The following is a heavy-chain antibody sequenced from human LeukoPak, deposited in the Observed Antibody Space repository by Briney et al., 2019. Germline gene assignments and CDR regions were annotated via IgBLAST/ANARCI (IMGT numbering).Heavy chain of an antibody. CDR1: GVSISSYH. CDR2: IYNSGST. J-gene: IGHJ4*02. V-gene: IGHV4-59*01. Sequence: SETLSLTCTVSGVSISSYHWSWIRQPPVKGLEWIGYIYNSGSTNYNPSLKSRITISVDTSKNQVSLKLSSVTAADTAVYYCARKDGDYWGQGILVTVSS. D-gene: IGHD2-15*01. CDR3: ARKDGDY.